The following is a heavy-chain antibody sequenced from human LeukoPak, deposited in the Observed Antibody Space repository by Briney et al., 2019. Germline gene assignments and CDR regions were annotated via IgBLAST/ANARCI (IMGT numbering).Heavy chain of an antibody. Sequence: GGSLRLSCVASGFTFDDYAMHWVRQAPGKGLEWVSGISWNSGSIGYADSVKGRFTISRDNAKNSLYLQMNSLRAEDTALYYCAKVARGGYTPPDPFDIWGQGTMVTVSS. V-gene: IGHV3-9*01. J-gene: IGHJ3*02. CDR2: ISWNSGSI. D-gene: IGHD5-18*01. CDR3: AKVARGGYTPPDPFDI. CDR1: GFTFDDYA.